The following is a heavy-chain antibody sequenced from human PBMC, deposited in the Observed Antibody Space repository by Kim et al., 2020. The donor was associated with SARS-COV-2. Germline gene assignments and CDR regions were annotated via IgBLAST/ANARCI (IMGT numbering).Heavy chain of an antibody. D-gene: IGHD3-10*01. J-gene: IGHJ1*01. V-gene: IGHV3-30*07. CDR3: ARDQNGSGRPTTLQH. Sequence: DSVKGLFTISRDNSKNTLYLQMNSLRAEDTAVYYCARDQNGSGRPTTLQHWGQGTLVTVSS.